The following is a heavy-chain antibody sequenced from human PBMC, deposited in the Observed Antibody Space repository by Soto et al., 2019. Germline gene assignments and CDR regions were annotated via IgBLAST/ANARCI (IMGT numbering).Heavy chain of an antibody. Sequence: EVQLLESGGGLVQPGGSLRLSCAASGFTFSSYAMSWVRQAPGKGLEWVSAISGSGGSTYYADSVKGRFTISRDNSKNTRYLQMNSLSAEDTAVYYCAKDRRYSSSWFGAFDIWGQGTMVTVSS. CDR2: ISGSGGST. CDR3: AKDRRYSSSWFGAFDI. V-gene: IGHV3-23*01. D-gene: IGHD6-13*01. J-gene: IGHJ3*02. CDR1: GFTFSSYA.